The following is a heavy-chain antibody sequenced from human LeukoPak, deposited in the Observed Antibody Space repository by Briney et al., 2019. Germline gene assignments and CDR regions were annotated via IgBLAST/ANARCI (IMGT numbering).Heavy chain of an antibody. Sequence: SETLSLTCTVSGGSINSATYYWTWIRQPAGKGLEWIGRIYTSGSTNYNPSLKSRVTISVDTSKNQFSLKLSSVTAADTAVYYCASNTGTVFDYWGQGALVTVSS. V-gene: IGHV4-61*02. CDR3: ASNTGTVFDY. CDR2: IYTSGST. J-gene: IGHJ4*02. D-gene: IGHD1-7*01. CDR1: GGSINSATYY.